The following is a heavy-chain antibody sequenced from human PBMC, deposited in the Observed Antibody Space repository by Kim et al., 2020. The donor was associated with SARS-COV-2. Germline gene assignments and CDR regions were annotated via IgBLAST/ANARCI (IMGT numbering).Heavy chain of an antibody. V-gene: IGHV4-59*08. J-gene: IGHJ6*02. D-gene: IGHD3-10*01. Sequence: PSLNSRVTISIDTSKNQISLKLNSVAAADTAVYYCARHAFGSDFFYGMNVWGQGTTVTVSS. CDR3: ARHAFGSDFFYGMNV.